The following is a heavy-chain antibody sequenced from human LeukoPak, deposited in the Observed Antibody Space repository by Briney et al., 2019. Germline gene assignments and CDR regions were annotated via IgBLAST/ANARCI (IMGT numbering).Heavy chain of an antibody. V-gene: IGHV3-23*01. Sequence: PGGTLRLSCAASGFTFSSYGMSWVRQAPGKGLEWVSAISGSGGSTYYADSVKGRFTISRDNSKNTLYLQMNSLRAEDTAVYYCANDLRYFDWLLPAEYFQHWGQGTLVTVSS. CDR1: GFTFSSYG. CDR3: ANDLRYFDWLLPAEYFQH. CDR2: ISGSGGST. D-gene: IGHD3-9*01. J-gene: IGHJ1*01.